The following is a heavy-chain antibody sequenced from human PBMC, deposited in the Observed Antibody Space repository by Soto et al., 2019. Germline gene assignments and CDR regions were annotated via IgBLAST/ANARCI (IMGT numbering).Heavy chain of an antibody. CDR3: ARASSINGTTYGYYYGMDV. V-gene: IGHV1-2*02. CDR1: GYTFTGYY. J-gene: IGHJ6*02. Sequence: GASLNVSCKASGYTFTGYYMHWVRQAPGQGLEWMGWINPNSGGTNYAQKFQGRVTMTRDTSISTAYMELSRLRSDDTAVYYCARASSINGTTYGYYYGMDVWGQGTTVTVSS. CDR2: INPNSGGT. D-gene: IGHD1-7*01.